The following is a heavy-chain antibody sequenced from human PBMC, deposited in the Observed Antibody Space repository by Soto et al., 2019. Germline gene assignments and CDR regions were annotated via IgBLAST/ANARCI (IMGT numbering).Heavy chain of an antibody. V-gene: IGHV3-23*01. J-gene: IGHJ6*02. Sequence: GGSLRLSCAASGFTFSSYAMSWVRQAPGKGLEWVSAISGSGGSTYYADSVKGRFTISRDNSKNTLYLQMNSLRAEDTAVYYCAKPGSIADPPAFYYGMDVWGQGTTVTVYS. D-gene: IGHD6-6*01. CDR3: AKPGSIADPPAFYYGMDV. CDR2: ISGSGGST. CDR1: GFTFSSYA.